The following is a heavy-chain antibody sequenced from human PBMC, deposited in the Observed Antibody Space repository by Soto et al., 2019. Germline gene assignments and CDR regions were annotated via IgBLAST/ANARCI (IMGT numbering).Heavy chain of an antibody. CDR1: GFTFSSYA. Sequence: GGSLRLSCAASGFTFSSYAMSWVRQAPGKGLEWVSAISGSGGSTYYADSVKGRFTISRENSKNTLYLQMNSLRAEDTAVYYWASDIVVVVAATRKLFDYWGQGTLVTVSS. CDR3: ASDIVVVVAATRKLFDY. V-gene: IGHV3-23*01. CDR2: ISGSGGST. D-gene: IGHD2-15*01. J-gene: IGHJ4*02.